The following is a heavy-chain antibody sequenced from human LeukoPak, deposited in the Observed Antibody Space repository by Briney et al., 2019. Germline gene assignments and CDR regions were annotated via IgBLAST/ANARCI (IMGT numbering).Heavy chain of an antibody. CDR3: ARDYASLGSGDFDY. J-gene: IGHJ4*02. Sequence: GTSVKVSCKASGYTFTGYYMHWVRQAPGQCLEWMGWINPDSGGTNYAQKFQGRVTMTRDTSISTAYMELSRLRSDDTAIYYCARDYASLGSGDFDYWGQGTLVTVSS. CDR2: INPDSGGT. V-gene: IGHV1-2*02. CDR1: GYTFTGYY. D-gene: IGHD3-10*01.